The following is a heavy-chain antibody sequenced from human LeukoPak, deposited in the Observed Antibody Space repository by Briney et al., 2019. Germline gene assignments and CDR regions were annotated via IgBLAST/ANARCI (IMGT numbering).Heavy chain of an antibody. D-gene: IGHD2-15*01. CDR3: ARVLGYCSGGSCYRRFDP. CDR1: GGPFSGYY. J-gene: IGHJ5*02. Sequence: SETLSLTCAVYGGPFSGYYWSWIRQPPGKGLEWIGEINHSGSTNYNPSLKSRVTISVDTSKNQFSLKLSSVTAADTAVYYCARVLGYCSGGSCYRRFDPWGQGTLVTVSS. CDR2: INHSGST. V-gene: IGHV4-34*01.